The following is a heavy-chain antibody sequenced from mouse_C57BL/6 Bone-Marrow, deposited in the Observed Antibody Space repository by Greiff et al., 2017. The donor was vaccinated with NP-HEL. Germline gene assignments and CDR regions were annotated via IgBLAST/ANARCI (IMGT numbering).Heavy chain of an antibody. V-gene: IGHV1-78*01. CDR2: IYPRDGST. Sequence: QVQLQQSDAELVKPGASVKISCKVSGYTFTDHTIHWMKQRPEQGLEWIGYIYPRDGSTKSNEKFKGKATLTADKSSRPAYMQLNRLTSEDSAVYFCASLLLYAMDYWGQGTSVTVSS. J-gene: IGHJ4*01. D-gene: IGHD1-1*01. CDR3: ASLLLYAMDY. CDR1: GYTFTDHT.